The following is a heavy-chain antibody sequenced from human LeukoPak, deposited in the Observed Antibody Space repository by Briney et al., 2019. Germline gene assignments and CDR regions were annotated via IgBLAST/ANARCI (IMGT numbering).Heavy chain of an antibody. CDR2: IYSGEST. CDR3: ARVSRAYDAFDI. V-gene: IGHV3-53*01. D-gene: IGHD1-26*01. CDR1: GFTVSSKY. J-gene: IGHJ3*02. Sequence: PGGSLRLSCAASGFTVSSKYMSWVRQAPGKGLEWVSAIYSGESTYYADSVKGRFTISRDNSKNTLYLQMNSLRAEDTAVYYCARVSRAYDAFDIWGQGTMVTVSS.